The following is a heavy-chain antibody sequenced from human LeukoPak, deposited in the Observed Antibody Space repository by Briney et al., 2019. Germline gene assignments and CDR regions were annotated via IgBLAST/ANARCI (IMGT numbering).Heavy chain of an antibody. V-gene: IGHV3-21*01. D-gene: IGHD6-13*01. CDR2: ISSSSSYI. J-gene: IGHJ6*02. Sequence: TGGSLRLSCAASGFTFSSYSMNWVRQAPGKGLEWVSSISSSSSYIYYADSVKGRFTISRDNAKNSLYLQMNSLRAGDTAVYYCARGAAAGGYYYYGMDVWGQGTTVTVSS. CDR1: GFTFSSYS. CDR3: ARGAAAGGYYYYGMDV.